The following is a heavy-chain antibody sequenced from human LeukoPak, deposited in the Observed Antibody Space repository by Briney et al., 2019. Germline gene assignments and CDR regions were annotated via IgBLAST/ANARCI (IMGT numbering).Heavy chain of an antibody. CDR1: GFTFSSYS. J-gene: IGHJ4*02. V-gene: IGHV3-7*01. CDR2: IKQDGSEK. CDR3: ARFVDKFDY. D-gene: IGHD3-9*01. Sequence: GGSLRLSCAASGFTFSSYSMNWVRQAPGKGLEWVANIKQDGSEKQYVDSVRGRFTISRDNAKKSLYLQMNSLRAEDTALYYCARFVDKFDYWGQGTLVTVSS.